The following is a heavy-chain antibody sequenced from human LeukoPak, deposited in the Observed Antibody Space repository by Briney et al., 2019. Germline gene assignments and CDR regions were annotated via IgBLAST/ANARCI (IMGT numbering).Heavy chain of an antibody. CDR1: GFTFSNYA. Sequence: GGSLRLSCAATGFTFSNYAIHWGRQAPGKGLEWVAFISDDGSRQHYADSVKGRFTISRDNSKNTLNLQMNSLRAEDTAVYYCARDLGTYYFDYWGQGTLVTVSS. V-gene: IGHV3-30-3*01. CDR3: ARDLGTYYFDY. D-gene: IGHD7-27*01. CDR2: ISDDGSRQ. J-gene: IGHJ4*02.